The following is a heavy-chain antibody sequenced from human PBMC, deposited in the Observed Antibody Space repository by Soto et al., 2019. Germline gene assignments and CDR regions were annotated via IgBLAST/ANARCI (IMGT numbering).Heavy chain of an antibody. D-gene: IGHD5-18*01. CDR2: IIPIFGTA. Sequence: ASVKVSCKASGGTFSSYAISWVLQAPGQGLEWMGGIIPIFGTANYAQKFQGRVTITADESTSTAYMELSSLRSEDTAVYYCARAKRVQLWLRKYGMDVWGQGTTVTVS. V-gene: IGHV1-69*13. J-gene: IGHJ6*02. CDR1: GGTFSSYA. CDR3: ARAKRVQLWLRKYGMDV.